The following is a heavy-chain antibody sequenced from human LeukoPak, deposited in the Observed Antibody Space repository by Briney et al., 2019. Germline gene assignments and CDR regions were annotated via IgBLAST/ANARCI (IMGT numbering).Heavy chain of an antibody. Sequence: GGSLRLSCAASGFTFSGSAMHWVRQASGKGLEWVGRIRSKANSYATAYAASVKGRFTISRDDSKNTAYLQMNSLKTEDTAVYYCTSRGYSYGSPSYYLDYWGQGTLVTVSS. V-gene: IGHV3-73*01. CDR3: TSRGYSYGSPSYYLDY. CDR2: IRSKANSYAT. J-gene: IGHJ4*02. D-gene: IGHD5-18*01. CDR1: GFTFSGSA.